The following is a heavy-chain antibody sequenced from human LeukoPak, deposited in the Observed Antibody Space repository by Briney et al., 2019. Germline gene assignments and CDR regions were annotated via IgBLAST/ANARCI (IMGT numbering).Heavy chain of an antibody. Sequence: ASVKVSCKASGYTFTSYGISWVRQAPGQGLEWMGWINPNSGGTNYAQKFQGRVTMTRDTSISTAYMELSRLRSDDTAVYYCASGIMVRGVNTPYANSDYWGQGTLVTVSS. CDR2: INPNSGGT. J-gene: IGHJ4*02. D-gene: IGHD3-10*01. CDR3: ASGIMVRGVNTPYANSDY. CDR1: GYTFTSYG. V-gene: IGHV1-2*02.